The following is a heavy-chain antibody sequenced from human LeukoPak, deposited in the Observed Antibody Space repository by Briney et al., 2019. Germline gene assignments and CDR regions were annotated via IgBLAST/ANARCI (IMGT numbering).Heavy chain of an antibody. CDR2: IYYSGST. CDR3: ARGLHSYVLVY. CDR1: GGSISSSSYY. V-gene: IGHV4-39*01. J-gene: IGHJ4*02. Sequence: SETLSLTCTVSGGSISSSSYYWGWIRQPPGKGLEWIGSIYYSGSTYYNPSLKSRVTISVDTSKNQFSLKLSSVTAADTAVYYCARGLHSYVLVYWGQGTLVTVSS. D-gene: IGHD5-18*01.